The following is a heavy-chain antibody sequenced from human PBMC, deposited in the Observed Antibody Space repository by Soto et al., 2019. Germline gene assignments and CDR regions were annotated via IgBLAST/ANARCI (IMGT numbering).Heavy chain of an antibody. J-gene: IGHJ6*02. CDR3: ARIYSYGPDYYYYGMDV. CDR2: IGTAGDT. V-gene: IGHV3-13*01. Sequence: EVQLVESGGGLVQPGGSLRLSCAASGFTFSSYDMHWVRQATGKGLEWVSAIGTAGDTYYPGSVKGGFIISRENAKNSLYLQMNSLRAEDTAVYYCARIYSYGPDYYYYGMDVWGQGTTVTVSS. CDR1: GFTFSSYD. D-gene: IGHD5-18*01.